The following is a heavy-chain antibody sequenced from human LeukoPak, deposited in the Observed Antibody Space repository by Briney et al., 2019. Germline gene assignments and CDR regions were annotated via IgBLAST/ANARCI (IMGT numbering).Heavy chain of an antibody. CDR2: INHSGST. D-gene: IGHD2-2*01. J-gene: IGHJ6*02. V-gene: IGHV4-34*01. Sequence: SETLSLTCAVYGGSFSGYYWSWIRQPPWKGLEWIGEINHSGSTNYNPSLKSRVTISVDTSKNQFSLKLSSVTAADTAVYYCARGPQVVVVPAAYYYYYGMDVWGQGTTVTVSS. CDR3: ARGPQVVVVPAAYYYYYGMDV. CDR1: GGSFSGYY.